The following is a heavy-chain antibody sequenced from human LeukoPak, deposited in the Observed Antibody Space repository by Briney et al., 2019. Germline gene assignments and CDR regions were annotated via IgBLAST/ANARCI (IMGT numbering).Heavy chain of an antibody. CDR2: IRYDGSNK. CDR3: ANLGHLEGRLPRWELPYYFDY. Sequence: GGSLRLSCAASGFTFSSYWMSWVRQAPGKGLEWVAFIRYDGSNKYYADSVKGRFTISRDNSKNTLYLQMNSLRAEDTAVYYCANLGHLEGRLPRWELPYYFDYWGQGTLVTVSS. J-gene: IGHJ4*02. CDR1: GFTFSSYW. D-gene: IGHD1-26*01. V-gene: IGHV3-30*02.